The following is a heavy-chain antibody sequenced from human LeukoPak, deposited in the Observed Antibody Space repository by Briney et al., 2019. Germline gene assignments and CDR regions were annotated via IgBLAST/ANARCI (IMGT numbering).Heavy chain of an antibody. CDR3: ARGLNYYVSLTWDY. CDR2: INHSGST. D-gene: IGHD3-10*02. CDR1: GGSFSGYY. Sequence: AETLSLTCAVYGGSFSGYYWSWIRQPPGKGLEWMGEINHSGSTNYNPSLKSRVTISVDTSKNQFSLKLSSVTAADTAVYYCARGLNYYVSLTWDYWGQGTLVTVSS. V-gene: IGHV4-34*01. J-gene: IGHJ4*02.